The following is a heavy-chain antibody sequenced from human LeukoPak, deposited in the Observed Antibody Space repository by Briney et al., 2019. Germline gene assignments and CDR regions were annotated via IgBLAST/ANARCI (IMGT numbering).Heavy chain of an antibody. CDR2: IRYDGSNK. Sequence: GGSVRLSCAASGFSFDDYAMHWVRQAPGKGLEWVAFIRYDGSNKYYADSVKGRFTISRDNSKNTLYLQMNSLRAEDTAVYYCAKGRYYYDSSGYYYGYWGQGTLVTVSS. CDR3: AKGRYYYDSSGYYYGY. CDR1: GFSFDDYA. D-gene: IGHD3-22*01. J-gene: IGHJ4*02. V-gene: IGHV3-30*02.